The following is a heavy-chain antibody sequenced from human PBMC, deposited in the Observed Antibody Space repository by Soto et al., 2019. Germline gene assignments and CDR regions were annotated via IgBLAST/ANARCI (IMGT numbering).Heavy chain of an antibody. Sequence: PGGSLRLSCAASGFTFTSYGMHRVRQAPGKGLEWAAVISYDGSNKYYADSVKGRFTISRDNSKNTLYLQMNSLRAEDTAVYYCAKDIAAASYYYSGMDVWGQGTTVTVSS. CDR1: GFTFTSYG. CDR3: AKDIAAASYYYSGMDV. V-gene: IGHV3-30*18. D-gene: IGHD6-13*01. CDR2: ISYDGSNK. J-gene: IGHJ6*02.